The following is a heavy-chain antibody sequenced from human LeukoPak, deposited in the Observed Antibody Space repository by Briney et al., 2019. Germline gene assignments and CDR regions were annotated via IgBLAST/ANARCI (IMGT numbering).Heavy chain of an antibody. CDR2: IYYSGST. D-gene: IGHD4-11*01. Sequence: SETLSLTCTVSGGSISSYYWSWIRQPPGKGLEWIGYIYYSGSTNYNPSLKSRVTISVDTSKNQFSLKLSSVTAADMAVYYCARALQYGYYYCMDVWGQGTTVTVSS. J-gene: IGHJ6*02. CDR3: ARALQYGYYYCMDV. CDR1: GGSISSYY. V-gene: IGHV4-59*01.